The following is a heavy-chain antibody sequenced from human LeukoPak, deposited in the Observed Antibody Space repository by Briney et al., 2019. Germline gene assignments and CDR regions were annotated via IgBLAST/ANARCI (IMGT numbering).Heavy chain of an antibody. CDR3: ARDVYNWRRPDY. D-gene: IGHD5/OR15-5a*01. CDR2: ISSSASTI. V-gene: IGHV3-48*03. J-gene: IGHJ4*02. Sequence: PGGSLRLSCAASGFSFSNYEMNWVRQAPGKGLEWVSYISSSASTIYYADSVKGRFTISRDNSKNTLYLQMNSLRAEDTAVYYCARDVYNWRRPDYWGQGTLVTVPS. CDR1: GFSFSNYE.